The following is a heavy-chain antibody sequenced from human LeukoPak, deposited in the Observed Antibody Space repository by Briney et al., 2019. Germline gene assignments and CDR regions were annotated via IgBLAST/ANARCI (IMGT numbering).Heavy chain of an antibody. V-gene: IGHV1-18*01. CDR2: ISAYNGNT. CDR3: ARVSPVVPAASGMDV. Sequence: GASVKVSCKASGYTFTSYGISWVRQAPGQGLKWMGWISAYNGNTNYAQKLQGRVTMTTDPSTSTAYMELRSLRSDDTAVYYCARVSPVVPAASGMDVWGQGTTVTVSS. J-gene: IGHJ6*02. D-gene: IGHD2-2*01. CDR1: GYTFTSYG.